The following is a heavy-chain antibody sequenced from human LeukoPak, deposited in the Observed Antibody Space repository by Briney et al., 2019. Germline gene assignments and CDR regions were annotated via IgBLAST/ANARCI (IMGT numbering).Heavy chain of an antibody. CDR2: ISSSSSTI. V-gene: IGHV3-48*04. D-gene: IGHD3-3*01. CDR1: GFTFSSYS. Sequence: GGSLRLSCAASGFTFSSYSMNWVRQAPGKGLEWVSYISSSSSTIYYADSVKGRFTISRDNAKNSLYLQMNSLRAEDTALYYCARDCRNTIFGVVIGCADPFDYWGQGTLVTVSS. J-gene: IGHJ4*02. CDR3: ARDCRNTIFGVVIGCADPFDY.